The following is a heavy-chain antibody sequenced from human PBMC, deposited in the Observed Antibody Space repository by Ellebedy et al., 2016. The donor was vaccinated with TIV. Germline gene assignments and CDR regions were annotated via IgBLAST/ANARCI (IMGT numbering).Heavy chain of an antibody. D-gene: IGHD4-17*01. J-gene: IGHJ4*02. CDR2: ISGGHA. V-gene: IGHV3-23*01. CDR3: AKEMDYGKPFDY. CDR1: GFTFSNYA. Sequence: LGGSLRLSCAASGFTFSNYALSWVRQAPGKGLEWVSAISGGHAFYTDSVRGRFTISRDNSRNTLYLEMNSLRTEDTAVYYCAKEMDYGKPFDYWGQGTLVTVSS.